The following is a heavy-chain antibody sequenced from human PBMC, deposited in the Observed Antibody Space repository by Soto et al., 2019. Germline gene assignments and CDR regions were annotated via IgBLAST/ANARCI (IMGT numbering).Heavy chain of an antibody. CDR2: ISGSSGNT. CDR3: AKAPRAATLAWFDP. CDR1: GFTFSSYA. V-gene: IGHV3-23*01. Sequence: PGGSLRLSCAASGFTFSSYAMSWVRQGPGKGLEWVSGISGSSGNTYYADSVKGRFTISRDESKNTLYLQMNSLRAEDTAVYYCAKAPRAATLAWFDPWGQGTLVTVSS. J-gene: IGHJ5*02. D-gene: IGHD2-15*01.